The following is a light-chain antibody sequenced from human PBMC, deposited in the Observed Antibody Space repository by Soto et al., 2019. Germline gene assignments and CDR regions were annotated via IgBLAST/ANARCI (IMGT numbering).Light chain of an antibody. V-gene: IGLV2-14*01. J-gene: IGLJ3*02. CDR2: EVS. CDR3: CSYTTSSTLV. Sequence: QSALTQPASVSGSPGQSITISCTGTSSDVGGYNYVSWYQQHPAKAPKLMIYEVSNRPSGVSHRFSGSKSGNTASLTISGLQAEDEDDYYCCSYTTSSTLVFGGGTKLTVL. CDR1: SSDVGGYNY.